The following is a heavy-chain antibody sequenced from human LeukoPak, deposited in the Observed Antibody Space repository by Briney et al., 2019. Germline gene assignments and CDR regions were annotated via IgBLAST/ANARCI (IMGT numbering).Heavy chain of an antibody. CDR3: ANLKAWSSTNSDAFDI. Sequence: GGSLRLSCAASGFTFSSYWMSWVRQAPGKGLEWVANIKQDGSEKYYVDSVKGRFTISRDNAKNSLYLQMNSLRAEDTAVYYCANLKAWSSTNSDAFDIWGQGTMVTVSS. V-gene: IGHV3-7*01. CDR2: IKQDGSEK. CDR1: GFTFSSYW. D-gene: IGHD2-2*01. J-gene: IGHJ3*02.